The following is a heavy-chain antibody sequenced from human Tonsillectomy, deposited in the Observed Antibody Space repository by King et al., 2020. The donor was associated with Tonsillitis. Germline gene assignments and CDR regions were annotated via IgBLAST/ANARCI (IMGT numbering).Heavy chain of an antibody. V-gene: IGHV3-23*04. CDR1: GFTFSSYA. D-gene: IGHD3-10*01. Sequence: DVQLVESGGGLVQPGGSLRLSCAASGFTFSSYAMSWVRQAPGKGLEWVSAISGSGGSTYYADSVKGRFTISRDHSKNTLYLQMNSLRAEDTAVYYCAKDVRVGGYYGSGSYADYWGQGTLVTVSS. CDR3: AKDVRVGGYYGSGSYADY. CDR2: ISGSGGST. J-gene: IGHJ4*02.